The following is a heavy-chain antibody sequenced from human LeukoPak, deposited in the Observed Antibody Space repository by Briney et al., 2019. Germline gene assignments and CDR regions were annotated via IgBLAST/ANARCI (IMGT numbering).Heavy chain of an antibody. V-gene: IGHV3-7*03. J-gene: IGHJ3*02. D-gene: IGHD4-17*01. CDR2: TNEDGSEK. Sequence: GGSLRLSCAASGFTLSNYWMSWVRQAPGKGLEWVANTNEDGSEKYYVDSVKGRFTASRDNAKNSLYLQLNSLRVEDTAVYYCAREGRSSATTGGPDAFDIWGQGTLVTVSS. CDR1: GFTLSNYW. CDR3: AREGRSSATTGGPDAFDI.